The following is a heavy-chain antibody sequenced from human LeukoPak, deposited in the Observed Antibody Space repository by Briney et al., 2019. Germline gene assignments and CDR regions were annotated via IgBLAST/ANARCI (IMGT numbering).Heavy chain of an antibody. V-gene: IGHV1-18*01. Sequence: GASVKVSCKASGYTFTSYGISWVRQAPGQGLEWMGWISAYNGNTNYAQKLQGRVTMTTDTSTSTAYMELRSLRSDDTAVYYCARDRPSSWYENSLDYWGQGTLVTVSS. CDR1: GYTFTSYG. D-gene: IGHD6-13*01. CDR3: ARDRPSSWYENSLDY. CDR2: ISAYNGNT. J-gene: IGHJ4*02.